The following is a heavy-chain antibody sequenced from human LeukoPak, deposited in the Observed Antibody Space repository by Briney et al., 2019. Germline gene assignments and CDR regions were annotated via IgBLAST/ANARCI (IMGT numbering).Heavy chain of an antibody. Sequence: AGGSLRLSCAASGFTFSGYAMNWVRQAPGKGLEWVAYISSSSGTIYYTDSVKGRSTISRDNAKNSVFLQMSSLSGGDTAIYYCARDKGTSYLSSFDYWGQGTLVTVSS. CDR3: ARDKGTSYLSSFDY. CDR2: ISSSSGTI. CDR1: GFTFSGYA. D-gene: IGHD6-6*01. J-gene: IGHJ4*02. V-gene: IGHV3-48*01.